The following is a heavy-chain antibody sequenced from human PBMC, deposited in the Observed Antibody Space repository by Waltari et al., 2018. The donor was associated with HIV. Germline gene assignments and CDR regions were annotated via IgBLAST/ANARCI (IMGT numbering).Heavy chain of an antibody. D-gene: IGHD1-26*01. CDR2: IYYNGVT. J-gene: IGHJ3*01. Sequence: QVQLRESGPGLVRPSETLSLACNVSGDSINKKSYYWSWLRQSPGKGLEWIATIYYNGVTIYNPSFKSRANISIDTSDNDFSLTLKATTVADTSVYFCARVGASGRVVGILDVWGRGTLVTVSS. V-gene: IGHV4-39*02. CDR1: GDSINKKSYY. CDR3: ARVGASGRVVGILDV.